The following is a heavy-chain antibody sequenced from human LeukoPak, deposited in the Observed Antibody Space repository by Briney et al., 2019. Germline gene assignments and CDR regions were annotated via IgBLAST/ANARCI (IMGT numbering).Heavy chain of an antibody. CDR3: ARDYSGEWEQLTGWWFDP. CDR1: GYTFTSYY. D-gene: IGHD1-26*01. V-gene: IGHV1-46*01. Sequence: GASVKVSCKASGYTFTSYYMHWVRQAPGQGLEWMGIINPSGGSTSYAQKFQGRVTVTRDMSTRTVYMELSDLEPEDTAVYYCARDYSGEWEQLTGWWFDPWGQGTLVIVSS. J-gene: IGHJ5*02. CDR2: INPSGGST.